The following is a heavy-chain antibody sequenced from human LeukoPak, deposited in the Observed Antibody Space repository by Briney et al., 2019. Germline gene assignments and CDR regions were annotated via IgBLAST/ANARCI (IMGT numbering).Heavy chain of an antibody. CDR3: AKQGPAAIRPIVAPGGFDY. D-gene: IGHD2-2*01. CDR1: GGSISSYY. V-gene: IGHV4-59*08. CDR2: IYYSGST. J-gene: IGHJ4*02. Sequence: SETLSLTCTVSGGSISSYYWSWIRQPPGKGLEWIGYIYYSGSTYYNPSLKSRVTISVDTSKNQFSLKLSSVTAADTAVYYCAKQGPAAIRPIVAPGGFDYWGQGTLVTVSS.